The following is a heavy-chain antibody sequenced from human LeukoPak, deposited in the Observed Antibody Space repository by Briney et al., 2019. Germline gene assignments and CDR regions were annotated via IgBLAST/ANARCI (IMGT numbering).Heavy chain of an antibody. CDR2: ISAYNGNT. CDR3: ARVEPGMGY. CDR1: GYTFINYG. Sequence: GASVKVSCKASGYTFINYGINWVRQAPGQGLEWMGWISAYNGNTNYAHKLQDRVTMTTDTSTNTAYMDLRSLISDDTAVYYCARVEPGMGYWGQGTLVTVSS. D-gene: IGHD6-13*01. V-gene: IGHV1-18*01. J-gene: IGHJ4*02.